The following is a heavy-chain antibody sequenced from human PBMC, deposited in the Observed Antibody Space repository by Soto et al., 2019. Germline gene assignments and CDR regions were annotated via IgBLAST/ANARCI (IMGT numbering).Heavy chain of an antibody. CDR3: ARQQLARGFYYYGMDV. CDR1: GFTFSSYG. CDR2: ISYDGSNK. J-gene: IGHJ6*02. Sequence: PGGSLRLSCAASGFTFSSYGMHWVRQAPGKGLEWVAVISYDGSNKYYADSVKGRFTISRDNSKNTLYLQMNSLKTEDTAVYYCARQQLARGFYYYGMDVWGQGTTVTASS. D-gene: IGHD6-13*01. V-gene: IGHV3-30*03.